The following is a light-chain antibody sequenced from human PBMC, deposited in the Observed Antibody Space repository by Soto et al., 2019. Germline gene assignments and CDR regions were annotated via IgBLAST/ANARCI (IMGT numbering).Light chain of an antibody. V-gene: IGKV3-15*01. CDR1: QNINSN. J-gene: IGKJ2*01. Sequence: EIVMTQSPTTVSVSPGERATLSCRASQNINSNLAWYQQKPGQAPRLLISSASTRATGIPARFSGSGSGTEFTLSISSLQSEDFAVYYCQQYHDWPLYTFGQGTKLEIK. CDR2: SAS. CDR3: QQYHDWPLYT.